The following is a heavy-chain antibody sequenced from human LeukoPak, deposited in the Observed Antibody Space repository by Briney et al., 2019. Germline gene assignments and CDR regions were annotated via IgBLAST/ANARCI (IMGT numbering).Heavy chain of an antibody. D-gene: IGHD3-22*01. CDR1: GGSISSYY. V-gene: IGHV4-4*07. CDR3: ARWVYYYDSSGYPSWFDP. J-gene: IGHJ5*02. Sequence: SETLSLTCTVSGGSISSYYWNWIRQPAGKGLEWIGRIYTSGSTNYNPSLKSRVTISVDTSKNQFSLKLSSVTAADTAVYYCARWVYYYDSSGYPSWFDPWGQGTLVTVSS. CDR2: IYTSGST.